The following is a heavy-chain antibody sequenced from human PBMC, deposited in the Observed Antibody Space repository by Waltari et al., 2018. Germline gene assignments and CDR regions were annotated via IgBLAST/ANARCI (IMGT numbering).Heavy chain of an antibody. Sequence: EVQLVESGGGLVQPGGSLRLSCAASGFTFSSYEMNWVRQAPGKGMEWVSYISSSGSTIDYADSVKGRFTISRDNAKNSLYLQMNSLRAEDTAVYYCARADCGYGDSGLCYGMDVWGQGTTVTVSS. CDR3: ARADCGYGDSGLCYGMDV. D-gene: IGHD4-17*01. J-gene: IGHJ6*02. V-gene: IGHV3-48*03. CDR2: ISSSGSTI. CDR1: GFTFSSYE.